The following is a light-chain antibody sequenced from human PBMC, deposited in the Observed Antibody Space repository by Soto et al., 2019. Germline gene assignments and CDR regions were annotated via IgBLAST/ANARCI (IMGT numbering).Light chain of an antibody. CDR1: QSVSSN. J-gene: IGKJ4*01. CDR3: QQYIRWPLT. CDR2: GAS. Sequence: IVLTQSPGTLSLSPWERATLSCRASQSVSSNLAWYQQKPGQAPSLLIYGASTRATGTPARFSGSGSGTEFTLTISSLQSEDFAVYYCQQYIRWPLTFGGGTKVDIK. V-gene: IGKV3-15*01.